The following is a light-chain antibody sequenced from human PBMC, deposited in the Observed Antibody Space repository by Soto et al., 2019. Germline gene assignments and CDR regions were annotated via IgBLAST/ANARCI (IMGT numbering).Light chain of an antibody. CDR2: DVS. CDR3: CSYGGSFYV. Sequence: QPVLTQPRSVSGSPGQSVTISCTGTSSDVGSYNYVSWYQQHPGKAPKLMIYDVSERPSGVPDRFSGSKSGNTASLTISGLQAEDEADYYCCSYGGSFYVFGTGTKLTVL. CDR1: SSDVGSYNY. V-gene: IGLV2-11*01. J-gene: IGLJ1*01.